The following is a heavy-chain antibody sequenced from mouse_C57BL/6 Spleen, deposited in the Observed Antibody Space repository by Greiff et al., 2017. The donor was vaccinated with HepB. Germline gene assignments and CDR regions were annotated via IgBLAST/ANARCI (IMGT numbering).Heavy chain of an antibody. V-gene: IGHV1-18*01. D-gene: IGHD2-5*01. J-gene: IGHJ2*01. CDR1: GYPFTDYN. Sequence: VQLQQSGPELVKPGASVKIPCKASGYPFTDYNMAWVKQSHGKSLEWIGDITPNNGGTIYNQKFKGKATLTVDKSSSTAYMELRSLTSEDTAVYYCARSGKSNYAYYLDYGGQGTTLTVTS. CDR3: ARSGKSNYAYYLDY. CDR2: ITPNNGGT.